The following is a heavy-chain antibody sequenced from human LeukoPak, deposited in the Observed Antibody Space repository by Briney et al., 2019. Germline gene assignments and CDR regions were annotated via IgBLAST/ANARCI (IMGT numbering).Heavy chain of an antibody. CDR1: GFTFNIYS. J-gene: IGHJ3*02. CDR2: ISSSGSSI. CDR3: ATLTTVTHDAFDI. V-gene: IGHV3-21*01. Sequence: PGGSLRLSCAASGFTFNIYSMSWVRQAPGKGLEWVSSISSSGSSIYYADSLRGRFTISRDNAKNSLFLQMHSLRAEDTAVYYCATLTTVTHDAFDIWGQGTMVTVSS. D-gene: IGHD4-17*01.